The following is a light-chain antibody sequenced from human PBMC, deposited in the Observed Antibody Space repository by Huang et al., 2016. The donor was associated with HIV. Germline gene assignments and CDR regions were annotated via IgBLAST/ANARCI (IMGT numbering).Light chain of an antibody. V-gene: IGKV4-1*01. CDR3: QQYYSSLWT. Sequence: DIVMTQSPDSLTVSLGERATIHCKSSQNLLYNSNKTNYLNWYQQNPGQPPKLLIYWASYRESGVPDRFSGGGSGTNFTRNISSLQAEDVAVYYCQQYYSSLWTFGQGTKVEIK. CDR1: QNLLYNSNKTNY. J-gene: IGKJ1*01. CDR2: WAS.